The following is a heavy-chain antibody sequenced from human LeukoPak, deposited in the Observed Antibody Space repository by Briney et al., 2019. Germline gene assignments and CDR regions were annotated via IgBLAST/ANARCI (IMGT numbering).Heavy chain of an antibody. CDR3: VTDGDKWNDFEY. D-gene: IGHD1-1*01. Sequence: GGSLRLSCAASGLSISNFWMHWVRQAPGKGLEWVAIIDKDGNEIKYVDSVKGRFTLSRDNARNSVYLQMNSLRTEDTALYYCVTDGDKWNDFEYWGQGTLVTVSS. CDR1: GLSISNFW. V-gene: IGHV3-7*01. CDR2: IDKDGNEI. J-gene: IGHJ4*02.